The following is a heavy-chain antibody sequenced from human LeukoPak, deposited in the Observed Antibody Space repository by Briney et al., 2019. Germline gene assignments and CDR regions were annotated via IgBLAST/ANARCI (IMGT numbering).Heavy chain of an antibody. CDR1: GFTFSSYA. CDR2: TSHDGSDT. Sequence: GGSLRLSCAASGFTFSSYAMSWVRQAPGKGLEWVAFTSHDGSDTGIADSVRGRFTVSRDNSKNSLYLQMDSLTPDDTAIYYCAKDGPTYWYFDVWGRGTLVTVSS. J-gene: IGHJ2*01. V-gene: IGHV3-30*04. CDR3: AKDGPTYWYFDV.